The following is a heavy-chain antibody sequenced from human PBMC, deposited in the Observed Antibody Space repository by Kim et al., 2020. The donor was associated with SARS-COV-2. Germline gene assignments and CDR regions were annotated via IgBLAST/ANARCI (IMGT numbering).Heavy chain of an antibody. D-gene: IGHD3-9*01. CDR2: INHSGST. CDR1: GGSFSGYY. Sequence: SETLSLTCAVYGGSFSGYYWSWIRQPPGKGLEWIGEINHSGSTNYNPSLKSRVTISVDTSKNQFSLKLSSVTAADTAVYYCARAPGRYFDWLTHAFDIWG. CDR3: ARAPGRYFDWLTHAFDI. V-gene: IGHV4-34*01. J-gene: IGHJ3*02.